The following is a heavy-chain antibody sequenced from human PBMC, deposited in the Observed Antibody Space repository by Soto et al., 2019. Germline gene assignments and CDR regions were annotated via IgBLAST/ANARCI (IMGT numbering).Heavy chain of an antibody. D-gene: IGHD3-3*01. CDR3: AKMHTGSDFGYSFDY. CDR1: GFTFSSYA. CDR2: ISGSGADT. Sequence: GGSLRLSCAASGFTFSSYAMSWVRQAPGKGLEWVSGISGSGADTYYADSVKGRFTVSRDNSKNTLSLQMNTLRAEDTAIYYCAKMHTGSDFGYSFDYWGQGTLVTVSS. J-gene: IGHJ4*02. V-gene: IGHV3-23*01.